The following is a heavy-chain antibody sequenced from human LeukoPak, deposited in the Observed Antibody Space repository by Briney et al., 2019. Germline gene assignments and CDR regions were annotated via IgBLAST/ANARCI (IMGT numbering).Heavy chain of an antibody. V-gene: IGHV3-30*02. Sequence: GGSLRLSCAVSGFTFSSYGMHWVRQAPGKGLEWVAFIRYDGSNKYYADSVKGRFTISRDNSKNTLYLQMNSLRAEDTAVYYCAKDAAYYYDSSGYYYLDYWGQGTLVTVSS. CDR3: AKDAAYYYDSSGYYYLDY. CDR2: IRYDGSNK. J-gene: IGHJ4*02. CDR1: GFTFSSYG. D-gene: IGHD3-22*01.